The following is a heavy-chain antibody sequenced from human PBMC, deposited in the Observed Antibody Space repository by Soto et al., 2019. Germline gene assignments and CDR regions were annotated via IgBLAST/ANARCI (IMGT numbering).Heavy chain of an antibody. Sequence: SETLSLTCTVSGASIRSTDYYWSWIRQAPEKGLEWIGYVYYTGSTYYNPSLMSRLTISVDTSKNQFSLKLTSVTAAETAVYYCVRTARQGAVAPHWFDRWGQGTQVTVSS. J-gene: IGHJ5*02. V-gene: IGHV4-30-4*01. D-gene: IGHD2-21*02. CDR2: VYYTGST. CDR3: VRTARQGAVAPHWFDR. CDR1: GASIRSTDYY.